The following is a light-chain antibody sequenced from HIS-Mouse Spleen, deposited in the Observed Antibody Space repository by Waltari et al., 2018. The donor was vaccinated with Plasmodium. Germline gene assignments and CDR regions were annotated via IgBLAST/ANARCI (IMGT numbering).Light chain of an antibody. J-gene: IGKJ3*01. V-gene: IGKV3-15*01. CDR1: QSVRSN. Sequence: EIVMTQPPATLSVSPGESATLSCRASQSVRSNLAWYQQKPGQAPRLLIYGASTRATGIPARFSGSGSGTEFTLTISSLQSEDFAVYYCQQYNNWSFTFGPGTKVDIK. CDR3: QQYNNWSFT. CDR2: GAS.